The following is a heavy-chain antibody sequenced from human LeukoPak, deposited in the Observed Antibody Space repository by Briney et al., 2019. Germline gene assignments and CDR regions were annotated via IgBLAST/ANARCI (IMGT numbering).Heavy chain of an antibody. Sequence: GGSLRLSCAASGFTFSSYSMNWVRQAPGKGLEWFSSISSSSSYIYYADSVKGRFTISRDNAKNSLYLQMNSLRVEDTAVYYCARDTGLGITLGYFDLWGRGTLVTVSS. V-gene: IGHV3-21*01. CDR3: ARDTGLGITLGYFDL. CDR1: GFTFSSYS. J-gene: IGHJ2*01. D-gene: IGHD7-27*01. CDR2: ISSSSSYI.